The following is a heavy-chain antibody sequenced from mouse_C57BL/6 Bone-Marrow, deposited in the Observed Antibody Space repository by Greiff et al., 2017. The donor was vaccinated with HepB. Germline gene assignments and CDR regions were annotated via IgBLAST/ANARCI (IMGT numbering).Heavy chain of an antibody. J-gene: IGHJ4*01. CDR1: GYAFTNYL. CDR2: INPGSGGT. CDR3: ARRAMDY. D-gene: IGHD3-3*01. V-gene: IGHV1-54*01. Sequence: QVQLQQSGAELVRPGTSVKVSCKASGYAFTNYLIEWVKQRPGQGLEWIGVINPGSGGTNYNEKFKGKATLTADKSSSTAYMQLSSLTSEDSAVYFSARRAMDYWGQGTSVTVSS.